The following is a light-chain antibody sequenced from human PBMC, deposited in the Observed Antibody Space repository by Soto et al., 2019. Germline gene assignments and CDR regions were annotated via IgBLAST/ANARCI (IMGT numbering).Light chain of an antibody. J-gene: IGKJ1*01. CDR3: QQYDSYSWT. V-gene: IGKV1-5*03. CDR1: QSISSR. Sequence: DIQMTQSPSTLSASVGDRVTITCRASQSISSRLAWYQQKPGKVPKLLIYKASSLESGVPSRFSGSGSGTEFTLTISSRQPDDFANYYCQQYDSYSWTFGQGTKVEI. CDR2: KAS.